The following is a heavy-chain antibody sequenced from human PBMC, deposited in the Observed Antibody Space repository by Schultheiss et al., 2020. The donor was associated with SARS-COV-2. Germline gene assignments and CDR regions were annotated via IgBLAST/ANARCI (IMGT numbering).Heavy chain of an antibody. J-gene: IGHJ4*02. Sequence: GESLKISCAASGFIFSSYGIHWVRQAPGKGLEWVAVISYDGSNKYYADSVEGRFTMSRDNSKNTLYLQMNSLSAEDTAVYYCARGHSSGYYNYFDYWGQGTLVTVSS. D-gene: IGHD3-22*01. V-gene: IGHV3-30*03. CDR2: ISYDGSNK. CDR3: ARGHSSGYYNYFDY. CDR1: GFIFSSYG.